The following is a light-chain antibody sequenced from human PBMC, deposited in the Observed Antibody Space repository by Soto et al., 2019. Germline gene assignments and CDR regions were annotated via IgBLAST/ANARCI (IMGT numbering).Light chain of an antibody. CDR1: QGVSRK. CDR3: QQYYTWPIT. Sequence: EIVMTQSPATLSAAPGERVTLSCRASQGVSRKLAWYQHKSGQAPRLLISGASTGATGIPARFSGSGSGTEFTLTISSLQSEDCAIYYCQQYYTWPITFGGGTKVEIK. J-gene: IGKJ4*01. CDR2: GAS. V-gene: IGKV3-15*01.